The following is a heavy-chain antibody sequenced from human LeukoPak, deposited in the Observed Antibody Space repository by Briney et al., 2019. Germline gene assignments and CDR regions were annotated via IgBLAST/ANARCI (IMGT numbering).Heavy chain of an antibody. D-gene: IGHD3-22*01. V-gene: IGHV3-30*02. CDR1: GFTFSSYA. CDR3: AKDLYYDSSGYYDY. CDR2: IRYDGSNK. J-gene: IGHJ4*02. Sequence: GGSLRLSCAASGFTFSSYAMHWVRQAPGKGLEWVAFIRYDGSNKYYADSVKGRFTISRDNSKNTLYLQMNSLRAEDTAVYYCAKDLYYDSSGYYDYWGQGTLVTVSS.